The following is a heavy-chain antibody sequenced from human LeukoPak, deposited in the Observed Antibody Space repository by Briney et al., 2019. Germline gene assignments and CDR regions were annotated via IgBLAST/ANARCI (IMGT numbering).Heavy chain of an antibody. J-gene: IGHJ4*02. V-gene: IGHV3-64*01. CDR1: GFTFSSYA. Sequence: GGSLRLSCAASGFTFSSYAMHWVRQAPGKGLEYVSAISSNGGSTYYANSVKGRFTISRDNSKNTLYLQMGSLRAEDMAVYYCARAGAGGLYYFDYWGQGTLVTVSS. CDR3: ARAGAGGLYYFDY. D-gene: IGHD3-16*01. CDR2: ISSNGGST.